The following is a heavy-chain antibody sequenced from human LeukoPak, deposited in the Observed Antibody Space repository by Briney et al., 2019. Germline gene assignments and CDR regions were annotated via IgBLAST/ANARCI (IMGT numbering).Heavy chain of an antibody. CDR1: GFTFSSHW. CDR2: IKKDGSEK. V-gene: IGHV3-7*01. D-gene: IGHD6-6*01. CDR3: ARDLYSSSFDY. Sequence: PGGSLRLSCAASGFTFSSHWMSWVRQAPGKGLEWVANIKKDGSEKYYVDAVKGRFTISRDNSKNTLYLQMNSLRAEDTAVYYCARDLYSSSFDYWGQGTLVTVSS. J-gene: IGHJ4*02.